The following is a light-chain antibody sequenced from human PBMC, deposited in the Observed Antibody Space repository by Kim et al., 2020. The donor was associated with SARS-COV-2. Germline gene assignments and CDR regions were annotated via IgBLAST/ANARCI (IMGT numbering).Light chain of an antibody. V-gene: IGLV3-19*01. Sequence: SSELTQDPAVSVALGQTVRITCQGDSLRSYYATWYQQKSGQAPVLVFYGKDKRPSGIPDRFSGSSSGNTASLTITGAQAADEADYYCKSRDSRGTVVFGGGTQLTVL. CDR3: KSRDSRGTVV. CDR2: GKD. CDR1: SLRSYY. J-gene: IGLJ2*01.